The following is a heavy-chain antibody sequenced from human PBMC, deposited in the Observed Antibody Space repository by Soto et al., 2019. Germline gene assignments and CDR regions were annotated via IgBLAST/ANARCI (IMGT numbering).Heavy chain of an antibody. Sequence: SETLSLTCTVSGGSISSGGSYWGWIRQPPGKGLEWIGYIYYSGNTILNASLRSRLTLSVDTSKNQFSLNLSSVTAADTAVYYCVRYCSTTKCPFDYWGQGTLVTVSS. J-gene: IGHJ4*02. CDR1: GGSISSGGSY. CDR3: VRYCSTTKCPFDY. D-gene: IGHD2-2*01. V-gene: IGHV4-30-4*01. CDR2: IYYSGNT.